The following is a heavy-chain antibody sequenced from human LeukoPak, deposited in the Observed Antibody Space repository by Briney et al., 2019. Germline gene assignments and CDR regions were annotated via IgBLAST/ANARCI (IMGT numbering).Heavy chain of an antibody. Sequence: ASVKVSCKASGYTFTSYGISWVRQAPGQGLEWMGWISAYNGNTNYAQKLQGRVTMTTDTSTSTAYMELRSLRSDDTAVYYCARVSGSGRPFSYYYYYMDVWGKGTTVTISS. V-gene: IGHV1-18*01. J-gene: IGHJ6*03. D-gene: IGHD3-10*01. CDR1: GYTFTSYG. CDR2: ISAYNGNT. CDR3: ARVSGSGRPFSYYYYYMDV.